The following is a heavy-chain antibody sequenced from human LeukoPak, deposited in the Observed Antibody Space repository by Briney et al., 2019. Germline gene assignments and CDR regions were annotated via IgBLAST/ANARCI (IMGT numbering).Heavy chain of an antibody. CDR1: GFTFSSYS. CDR2: ITSRGNT. D-gene: IGHD2-21*01. CDR3: ARDPTRDDC. J-gene: IGHJ4*02. Sequence: PGGSLRLSCAASGFTFSSYSMNWVCQAPGQGLEWVSSITSRGNTFYADSVKGRFTISRDNAKNSLYLQMNSLRAEDTAVYYCARDPTRDDCWGQGTLVTVSS. V-gene: IGHV3-21*01.